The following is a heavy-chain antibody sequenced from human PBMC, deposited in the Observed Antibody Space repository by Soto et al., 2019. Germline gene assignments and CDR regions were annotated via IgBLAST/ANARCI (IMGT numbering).Heavy chain of an antibody. CDR2: IHYTGST. J-gene: IGHJ4*02. CDR1: GGSISNYY. D-gene: IGHD3-22*01. CDR3: ARDLYEGTGWTLGY. Sequence: PSETLSLTCTVSGGSISNYYWSWIRQPPGKGLEWIGYIHYTGSTNCDPSLKSRVTISVDTSKSQFSLNLRSVTAADTAIYYCARDLYEGTGWTLGYWGQGILVTVSS. V-gene: IGHV4-59*01.